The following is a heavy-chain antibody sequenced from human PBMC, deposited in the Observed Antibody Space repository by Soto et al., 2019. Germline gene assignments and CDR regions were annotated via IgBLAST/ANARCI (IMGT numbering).Heavy chain of an antibody. CDR1: GFTFSNFG. J-gene: IGHJ4*02. CDR3: AKNYYDTSGDHNTSDS. CDR2: VSYDGSEK. V-gene: IGHV3-30*18. Sequence: QVQLVESGGGVVQPGRSLRLSCAASGFTFSNFGMHWVRHAPGKGLEWVAIVSYDGSEKYYADSVKGRFTISRDNSKNTLYLQVSSLTTEDTAVYYCAKNYYDTSGDHNTSDSWSQGTLVTVSS. D-gene: IGHD3-22*01.